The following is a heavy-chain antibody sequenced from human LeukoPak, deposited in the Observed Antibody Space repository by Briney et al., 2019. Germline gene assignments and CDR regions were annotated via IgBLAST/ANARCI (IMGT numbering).Heavy chain of an antibody. CDR2: IRGSGGGT. J-gene: IGHJ4*02. Sequence: GGSLRLSCAASGFTFSSYAMSWVRQAPGKGLEWVSSIRGSGGGTNYGDSVKGRFTISRYNSKNTLYLQMNSLRAEDTAVYYCGRGHWGLDYWGQGALVTVSS. V-gene: IGHV3-23*01. CDR3: GRGHWGLDY. D-gene: IGHD7-27*01. CDR1: GFTFSSYA.